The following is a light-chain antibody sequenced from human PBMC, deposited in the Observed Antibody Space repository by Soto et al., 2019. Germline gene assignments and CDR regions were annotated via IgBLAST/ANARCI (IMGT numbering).Light chain of an antibody. CDR2: PAS. Sequence: DIQMTQSPSSVSASVGDRVTITCRASQGISRWLACYQQKPGKAPKPLIYPASNLQSGVPSRFSGSGSGTDFTLTITSLQPEDFATYYCQQADSFPRTFGGGTKVEIK. V-gene: IGKV1D-12*01. CDR3: QQADSFPRT. J-gene: IGKJ4*01. CDR1: QGISRW.